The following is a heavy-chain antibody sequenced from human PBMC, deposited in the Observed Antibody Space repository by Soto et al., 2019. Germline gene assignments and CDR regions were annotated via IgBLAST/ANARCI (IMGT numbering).Heavy chain of an antibody. Sequence: QVPLVQSGAEVKKPGASVKVSCKASGYTFTSYGISWVRQAPGQGLEWMGWISAYNGNTNYAQKLQGRVTMTTDTSTSTAYMELRSLRSDDTAVYYCARDRGDLYYYGSGSYYYWGQGTLVTVSS. CDR1: GYTFTSYG. CDR2: ISAYNGNT. D-gene: IGHD3-10*01. CDR3: ARDRGDLYYYGSGSYYY. V-gene: IGHV1-18*01. J-gene: IGHJ4*02.